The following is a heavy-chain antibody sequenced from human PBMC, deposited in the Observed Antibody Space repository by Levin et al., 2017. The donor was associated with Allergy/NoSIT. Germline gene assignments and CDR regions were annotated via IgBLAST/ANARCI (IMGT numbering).Heavy chain of an antibody. J-gene: IGHJ6*02. D-gene: IGHD1-14*01. CDR3: ARHFGGNYYGLDV. V-gene: IGHV4-59*08. Sequence: SETLSLTCTVSGGSISGYYWSWIRQPPGKGLEWLAYIYYSRTTNYNPSLKSRATISGDISKNQFSLRLSSVTAADTAVYYCARHFGGNYYGLDVWGQGTTVTVSS. CDR1: GGSISGYY. CDR2: IYYSRTT.